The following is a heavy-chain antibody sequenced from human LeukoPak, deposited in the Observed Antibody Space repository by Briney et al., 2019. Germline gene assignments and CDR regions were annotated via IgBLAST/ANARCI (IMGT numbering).Heavy chain of an antibody. V-gene: IGHV4-39*01. CDR3: ARRYGFPRGKFFDY. CDR1: GGSISSSSHY. CDR2: IYYSGTT. Sequence: SETLSLTCTVSGGSISSSSHYWRWIRQPPGKGLEWIGSIYYSGTTFYNPSLKSRVTISVDTSKNQFSLNLSSVAAADTAVYYCARRYGFPRGKFFDYWGQGTLVTVSS. D-gene: IGHD1-14*01. J-gene: IGHJ4*02.